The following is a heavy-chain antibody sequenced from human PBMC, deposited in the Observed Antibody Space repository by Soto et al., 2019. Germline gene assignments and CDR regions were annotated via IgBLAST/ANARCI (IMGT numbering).Heavy chain of an antibody. J-gene: IGHJ5*02. Sequence: EVQLVESGGGLVQPGGSLRLSCAASGFTFSNYWMHWVRQAPGKGLVWVSRITPDGTTITYADSVKGRFTISRDNAQNTLYLQMNSLSAEDTAVYYCARVAVGSYWFNPWGQGSLVTVSS. CDR2: ITPDGTTI. CDR3: ARVAVGSYWFNP. D-gene: IGHD1-26*01. V-gene: IGHV3-74*01. CDR1: GFTFSNYW.